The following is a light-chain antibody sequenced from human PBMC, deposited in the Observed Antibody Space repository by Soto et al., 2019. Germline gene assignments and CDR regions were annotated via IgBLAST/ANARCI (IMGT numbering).Light chain of an antibody. CDR1: QSVGSN. CDR2: GAS. Sequence: ERVLTQSPVSLSVSPGERSALSCMASQSVGSNLAWYQRKPGQAPRLLIYGASTRATGIPSRFSGSGSGTEFTLTISSLQSEDFAVYYCQQYYDWPWTFGQGPKVDI. CDR3: QQYYDWPWT. J-gene: IGKJ1*01. V-gene: IGKV3-15*01.